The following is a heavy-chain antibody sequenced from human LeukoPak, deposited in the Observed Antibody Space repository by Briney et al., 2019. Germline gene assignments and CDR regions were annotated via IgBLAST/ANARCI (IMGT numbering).Heavy chain of an antibody. CDR2: IKQDGSEK. V-gene: IGHV3-7*01. CDR3: ARDRGDY. J-gene: IGHJ4*02. CDR1: GFTFSSYG. Sequence: GGSLRLSCAASGFTFSSYGMHWVRQAPGKGLEWVANIKQDGSEKYYVDSVKGRFTISRDNAKNSLYLQMNSLRAEDTAVYYCARDRGDYWGQGTLVTVSS.